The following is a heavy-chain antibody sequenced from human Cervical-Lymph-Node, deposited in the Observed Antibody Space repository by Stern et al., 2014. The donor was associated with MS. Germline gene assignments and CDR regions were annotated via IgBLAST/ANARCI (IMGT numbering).Heavy chain of an antibody. J-gene: IGHJ4*02. CDR3: ASGTGSKRPTGNY. D-gene: IGHD3/OR15-3a*01. CDR2: INPSGDSA. V-gene: IGHV1-46*01. CDR1: GYSFTSHY. Sequence: VQLVESGAEVKEPGASVKVSCKASGYSFTSHYMHWVRQAPGQGLEWVGIINPSGDSASYAQKLQGRVTMTRDQSTSTVYMELSSLRSEDTAVYYCASGTGSKRPTGNYWGQGTLVTVSS.